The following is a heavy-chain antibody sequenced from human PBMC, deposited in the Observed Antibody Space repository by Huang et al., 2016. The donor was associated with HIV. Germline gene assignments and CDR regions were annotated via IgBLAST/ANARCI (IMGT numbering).Heavy chain of an antibody. CDR3: ARAPDHYDSSGYPENAAFDI. CDR2: IYYSGST. J-gene: IGHJ3*02. CDR1: GVSISSPGHY. V-gene: IGHV4-30-4*01. D-gene: IGHD3-22*01. Sequence: QVQLQESGPGLVKPSQTLSLTCAVSGVSISSPGHYCIWIRQPPGKGLEWIGYIYYSGSTDFSPSLKSRVTISLDTSKNQFSLKLTSVTAADTAVYYCARAPDHYDSSGYPENAAFDIWGQGTVVTVSS.